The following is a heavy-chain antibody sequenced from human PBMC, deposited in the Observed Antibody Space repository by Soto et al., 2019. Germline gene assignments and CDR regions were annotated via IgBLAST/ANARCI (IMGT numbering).Heavy chain of an antibody. D-gene: IGHD3-3*01. CDR1: GGTFSSYA. Sequence: SVKVSCKASGGTFSSYATSWVRQAPGQGLEWMGGIIPIFGTANYAQKFQGRVTITADKSTSTAYMELSSLRSEDTAVYYCATTWLRFLEWLFILDPWGQGTLVTVSS. CDR2: IIPIFGTA. J-gene: IGHJ5*02. V-gene: IGHV1-69*06. CDR3: ATTWLRFLEWLFILDP.